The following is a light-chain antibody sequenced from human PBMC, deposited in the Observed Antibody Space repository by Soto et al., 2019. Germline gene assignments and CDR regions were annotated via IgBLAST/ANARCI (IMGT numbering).Light chain of an antibody. Sequence: SVLTQPASVSGSPGQSITISCTGTSSDVGTYNLVSWYQQHPGKAPKLMIYEGSKRPSGDSNRFSGSKSGNTASLTISGLQAEDEADYYCCSYAGSSTFVLFGGGTKVTVL. V-gene: IGLV2-23*01. CDR1: SSDVGTYNL. CDR3: CSYAGSSTFVL. CDR2: EGS. J-gene: IGLJ3*02.